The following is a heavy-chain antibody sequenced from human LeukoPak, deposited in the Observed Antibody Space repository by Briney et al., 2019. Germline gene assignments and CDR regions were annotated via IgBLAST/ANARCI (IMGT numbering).Heavy chain of an antibody. CDR1: GFTFSSYG. CDR3: ARGAGLDAFDI. J-gene: IGHJ3*02. Sequence: GGSLRPSCAASGFTFSSYGMHWVRQAPGKGLEWVAVIWYDGSNKYYADSVKGRFTISRDNSKNTLYLQMNSLRAEDTAVYYCARGAGLDAFDIWGQGTMVTVSS. CDR2: IWYDGSNK. V-gene: IGHV3-33*01.